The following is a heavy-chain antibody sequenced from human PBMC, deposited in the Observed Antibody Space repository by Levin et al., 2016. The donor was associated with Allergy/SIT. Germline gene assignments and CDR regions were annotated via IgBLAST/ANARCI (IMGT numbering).Heavy chain of an antibody. CDR2: IRGNNDKP. V-gene: IGHV1-18*01. Sequence: ASVKVSCKASGYSFTNYGITWVRQAPGQGLEWVGWIRGNNDKPNYGPKFQGRVTLTADASTSTVYMDLRSLTSDDTAVYYCHLWSGSSPFDYWGQGTLVTVS. CDR3: HLWSGSSPFDY. J-gene: IGHJ4*02. CDR1: GYSFTNYG. D-gene: IGHD3-3*02.